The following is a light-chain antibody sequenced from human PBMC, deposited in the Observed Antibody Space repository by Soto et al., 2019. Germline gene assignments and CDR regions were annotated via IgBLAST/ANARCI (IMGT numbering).Light chain of an antibody. CDR2: DAS. CDR3: QQYNGYSL. CDR1: ESISGW. V-gene: IGKV1-5*01. J-gene: IGKJ1*01. Sequence: DIQMTQSPSTLSASIVDIVTITCRASESISGWLAWYQQKPGKAPKLLIYDASSLESGVPSRFSGIGYGTEFTLSISSLQPDDFATYYCQQYNGYSLFGQGTKVDIK.